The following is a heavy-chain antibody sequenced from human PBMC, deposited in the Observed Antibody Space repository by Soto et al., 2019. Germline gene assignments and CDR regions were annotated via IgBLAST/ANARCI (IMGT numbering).Heavy chain of an antibody. CDR1: GGTFSSYT. V-gene: IGHV1-69*02. Sequence: QVQLVQSGAEVKKPGSSVKVSCKASGGTFSSYTISWVRQAPGQGLEWMGRIIPILGIANYAQKFQGRVTXTXXKSTSTAYMELSSLRSEDTAVYYCASSRSVGVFDPWGQGTLVTVSS. CDR2: IIPILGIA. CDR3: ASSRSVGVFDP. D-gene: IGHD1-26*01. J-gene: IGHJ5*02.